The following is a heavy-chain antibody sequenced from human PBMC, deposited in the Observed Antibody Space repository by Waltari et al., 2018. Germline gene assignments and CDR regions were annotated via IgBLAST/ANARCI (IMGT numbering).Heavy chain of an antibody. J-gene: IGHJ4*02. CDR3: ARERRDGYNWYFDY. Sequence: EVQLVKTGGGLIQPGGSLRLSCAASGFTVSSNYMSWVRQAPGKGLEWVSVIYSGGSTYYADSVKGRFTISRDNSKNTLYLQMNSLRAEDTAVYYCARERRDGYNWYFDYWGQGTLVTVSS. CDR2: IYSGGST. V-gene: IGHV3-53*02. D-gene: IGHD5-12*01. CDR1: GFTVSSNY.